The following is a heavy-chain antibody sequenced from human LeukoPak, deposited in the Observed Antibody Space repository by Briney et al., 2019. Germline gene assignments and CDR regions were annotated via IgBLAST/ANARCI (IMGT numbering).Heavy chain of an antibody. V-gene: IGHV4-39*07. CDR1: GGSVSSSNFY. D-gene: IGHD4-17*01. CDR2: IYYTGNT. Sequence: SQTLSLTCTVSGGSVSSSNFYWAWIRQPPGKGLEWIGSIYYTGNTFYNPSLKSRGTLSIDTSKNQFSLKLTSVTAADTAVYYCASPSLMSGEPSYFDFWGQGTLVSVSS. CDR3: ASPSLMSGEPSYFDF. J-gene: IGHJ4*02.